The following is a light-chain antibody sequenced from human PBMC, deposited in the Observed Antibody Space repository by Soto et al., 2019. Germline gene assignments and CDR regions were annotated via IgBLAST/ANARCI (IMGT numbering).Light chain of an antibody. CDR1: RSVNSNY. Sequence: EIVLTQSPGTLSLSPGERATLSCRASRSVNSNYLAWYQQKPGQAPRLLIYGVSSRATGIPDRFSGSGSGTDFTLTISRLEPEDFVVYYCQQYGSSSWTFGQGTKVEIK. CDR3: QQYGSSSWT. CDR2: GVS. V-gene: IGKV3-20*01. J-gene: IGKJ1*01.